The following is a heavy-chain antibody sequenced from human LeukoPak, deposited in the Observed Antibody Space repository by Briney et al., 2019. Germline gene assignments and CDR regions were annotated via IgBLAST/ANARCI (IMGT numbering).Heavy chain of an antibody. V-gene: IGHV3-21*01. CDR1: GFTVSSNY. Sequence: PGGSLRLSCAASGFTVSSNYMSWVRQAPGKGLEWVSSISSSSSYIYYADSVKGRFTISRDNAKNSLYLQMNSLRAEDTAVYYCARDLLAYYDFWSGYPAYYYYYYGMDVWGQGTTVTVSS. CDR2: ISSSSSYI. J-gene: IGHJ6*02. D-gene: IGHD3-3*01. CDR3: ARDLLAYYDFWSGYPAYYYYYYGMDV.